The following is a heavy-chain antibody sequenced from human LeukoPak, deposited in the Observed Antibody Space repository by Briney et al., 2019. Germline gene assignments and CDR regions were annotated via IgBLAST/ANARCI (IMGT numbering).Heavy chain of an antibody. CDR1: GYTFTGYY. V-gene: IGHV1-2*02. CDR3: ARDLGSGWSWYYYMDV. CDR2: INPNSGGT. Sequence: GASVKVSCKASGYTFTGYYMHWVRQAPGQGLEWMGWINPNSGGTNYAQKFQGRVTMTRDTSISTAYMELSRLRSDDTAVYYCARDLGSGWSWYYYMDVWGKGTTVTISS. J-gene: IGHJ6*03. D-gene: IGHD6-19*01.